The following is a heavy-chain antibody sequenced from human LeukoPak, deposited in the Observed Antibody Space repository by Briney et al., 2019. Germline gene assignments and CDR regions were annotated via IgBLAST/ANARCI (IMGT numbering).Heavy chain of an antibody. J-gene: IGHJ4*02. CDR3: AKATSESSGYKFDS. Sequence: PGASLRLSCATSGFTFSGYAMNWVRLAPGKGLQWVPTITGSGARSYYADSVKGRFTISRDNSQNTLYLQMNSLRAEDTAVYYRAKATSESSGYKFDSWGQGTLVTVSS. CDR1: GFTFSGYA. V-gene: IGHV3-23*01. D-gene: IGHD3-22*01. CDR2: ITGSGARS.